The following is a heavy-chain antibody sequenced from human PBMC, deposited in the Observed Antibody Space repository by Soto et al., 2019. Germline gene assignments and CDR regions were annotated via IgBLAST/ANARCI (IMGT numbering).Heavy chain of an antibody. CDR1: GFTFSSYG. CDR2: IWYDGSNK. D-gene: IGHD5-12*01. CDR3: ARDPTLTDYATNYYFDY. J-gene: IGHJ4*02. V-gene: IGHV3-33*01. Sequence: VQLVESGGGVVQPGRSLRLSCAASGFTFSSYGMHWVRQAPGKGLEWVAVIWYDGSNKYYADSVKGRFTISRDNSKNTLYLQMNSLRAEDTAVYYCARDPTLTDYATNYYFDYWGQGTLVTVSS.